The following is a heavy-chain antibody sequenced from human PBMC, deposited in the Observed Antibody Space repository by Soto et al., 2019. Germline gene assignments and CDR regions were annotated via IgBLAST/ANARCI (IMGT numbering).Heavy chain of an antibody. CDR2: INPNSGGT. V-gene: IGHV1-2*02. D-gene: IGHD1-1*01. CDR1: GYTFTSYG. CDR3: AREPATAKPEGVDF. Sequence: ASVKVSCKASGYTFTSYGISWVRQAPGQGLEWMGWINPNSGGTKYAPKFQGGVTMTRDTSITTAYMELSRLRSGDTAVYYCAREPATAKPEGVDFWGQGTLVTSPQ. J-gene: IGHJ4*02.